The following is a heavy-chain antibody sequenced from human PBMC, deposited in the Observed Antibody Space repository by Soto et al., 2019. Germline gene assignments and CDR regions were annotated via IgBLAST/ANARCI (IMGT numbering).Heavy chain of an antibody. D-gene: IGHD3-22*01. J-gene: IGHJ5*02. CDR2: INPSGGST. Sequence: GASVKVSCKASGYTCTSYYMHWVLQSPLQWLDWMGIINPSGGSTSYAQKFKGRVTMTRDTSTSTVYMELSSLRSEDTAVYYCARDRVDYYDSSGYPGWFDPWGQGTLVTVSS. CDR3: ARDRVDYYDSSGYPGWFDP. V-gene: IGHV1-46*01. CDR1: GYTCTSYY.